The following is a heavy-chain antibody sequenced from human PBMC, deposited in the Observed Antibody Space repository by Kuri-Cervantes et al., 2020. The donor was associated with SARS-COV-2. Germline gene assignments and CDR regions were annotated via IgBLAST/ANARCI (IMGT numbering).Heavy chain of an antibody. CDR2: IGTAGDT. J-gene: IGHJ6*02. Sequence: ETLSLTCAASGFTFSSYDMHWVRQATGKGLEWVSAIGTAGDTYYPGSVKGRFTISRENAKNSLYLQMNSLRAGDTAVYYCARSAMVRGVTYYYYYGMDVWGQGTTVTVSS. CDR3: ARSAMVRGVTYYYYYGMDV. V-gene: IGHV3-13*01. D-gene: IGHD3-10*01. CDR1: GFTFSSYD.